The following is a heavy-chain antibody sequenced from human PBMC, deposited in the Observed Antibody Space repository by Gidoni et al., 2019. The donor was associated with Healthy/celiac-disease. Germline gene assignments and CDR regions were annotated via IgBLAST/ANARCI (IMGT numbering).Heavy chain of an antibody. J-gene: IGHJ6*02. V-gene: IGHV3-73*02. CDR1: GFTFSASA. CDR2: IRSIANSYAT. CDR3: TSMDRRGADAYGMDV. D-gene: IGHD2-2*03. Sequence: EVQLVESGGCLVEPGGSLTVACAASGFTFSASAMHWVRKASGKGLEWVGRIRSIANSYATAYAASVKGRFTISRDDSKNTAYLQMNSLKTEDTAVYYCTSMDRRGADAYGMDVWGQGTTVTVSS.